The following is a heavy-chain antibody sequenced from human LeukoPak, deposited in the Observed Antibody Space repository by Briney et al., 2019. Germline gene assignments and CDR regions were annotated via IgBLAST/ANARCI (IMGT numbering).Heavy chain of an antibody. Sequence: PGRSLRLSCAASGFTFSSYGMHWVRQAPGKGLEWVAVIWYDGSNKYYADSVKGRFTISRDNSKNTLYLQMNSLRAEDTAVYYCARDTRELLGGYYFDYWGQGALVTVSS. CDR1: GFTFSSYG. D-gene: IGHD3-10*01. CDR3: ARDTRELLGGYYFDY. V-gene: IGHV3-33*08. J-gene: IGHJ4*02. CDR2: IWYDGSNK.